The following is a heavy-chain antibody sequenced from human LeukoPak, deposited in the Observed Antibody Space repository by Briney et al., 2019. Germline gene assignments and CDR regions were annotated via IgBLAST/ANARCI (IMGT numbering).Heavy chain of an antibody. CDR3: AGRPDTSMVAIFDY. D-gene: IGHD5-18*01. CDR1: GYTFTNFD. J-gene: IGHJ4*02. V-gene: IGHV1-2*02. CDR2: INPSSGGT. Sequence: AASMKVSCKASGYTFTNFDINWVRQATGQGLEWMGWINPSSGGTNYAQKFQGRVTMTGDTSISTAYMELSRLSFDDTAVYFCAGRPDTSMVAIFDYWGQGTLVTISS.